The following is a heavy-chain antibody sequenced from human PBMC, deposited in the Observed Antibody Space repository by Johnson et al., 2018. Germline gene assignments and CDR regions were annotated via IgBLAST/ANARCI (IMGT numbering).Heavy chain of an antibody. CDR3: AKDLSYYESSGYYHAEYFQH. CDR2: ISYDGSNK. V-gene: IGHV3-30*18. J-gene: IGHJ1*01. Sequence: QVQLVQSGGGVVQPGRSLRLSCAASGFTFSSYGMHWVRQAPGKGLEWVAVISYDGSNKYYADSVKGRFTISRDNSKNTLYLQMNSLRAEDTAVYYCAKDLSYYESSGYYHAEYFQHWGQGTLVTVSS. CDR1: GFTFSSYG. D-gene: IGHD3-22*01.